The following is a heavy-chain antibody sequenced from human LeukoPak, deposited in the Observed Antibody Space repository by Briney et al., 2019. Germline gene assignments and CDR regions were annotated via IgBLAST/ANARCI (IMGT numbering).Heavy chain of an antibody. J-gene: IGHJ4*02. D-gene: IGHD2-2*01. Sequence: PSETLSLTCTVSGGYISSYYWSWIRPPPGKGLEWIGYIFNSGSTNYNPSLKSRVTIPVDTSKNQFSLKLSSVTAADTAVYFCALGDCSSTSCYVFDYWGQGTLVTVSS. CDR3: ALGDCSSTSCYVFDY. V-gene: IGHV4-59*01. CDR1: GGYISSYY. CDR2: IFNSGST.